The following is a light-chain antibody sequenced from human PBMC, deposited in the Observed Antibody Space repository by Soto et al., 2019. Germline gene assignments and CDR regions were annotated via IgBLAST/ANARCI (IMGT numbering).Light chain of an antibody. J-gene: IGLJ1*01. Sequence: QSALTQPASVSGSPGQSITIYCTGTSSDVGGYNYVSWYQHHPGKAPKLLIYEVTNRPSGVSNRFSGSKSGNTASLTISGLQAEDEADYYCSSYTSSSKGVFGTGTKLTVL. V-gene: IGLV2-14*01. CDR1: SSDVGGYNY. CDR3: SSYTSSSKGV. CDR2: EVT.